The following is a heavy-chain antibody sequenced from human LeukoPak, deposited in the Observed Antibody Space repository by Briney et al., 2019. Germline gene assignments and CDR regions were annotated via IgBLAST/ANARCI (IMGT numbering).Heavy chain of an antibody. CDR2: ILTSGTT. CDR3: ARLRVSGSYLYYFDY. J-gene: IGHJ4*02. D-gene: IGHD1-26*01. Sequence: PSEILSLTCTVSNGSISSYHWSWVRQPPGKGLEWIGYILTSGTTNYNPSLKSRLTISVDTSKNQFTLKLSSVTAADTAVYYCARLRVSGSYLYYFDYWGQGTLVTVSS. V-gene: IGHV4-4*09. CDR1: NGSISSYH.